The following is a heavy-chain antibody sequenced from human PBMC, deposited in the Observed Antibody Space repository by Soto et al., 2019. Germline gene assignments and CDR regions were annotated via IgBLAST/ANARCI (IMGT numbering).Heavy chain of an antibody. CDR1: GFTFSSYA. Sequence: GGSLRLSCAASGFTFSSYAMHWVRQAPGKGLEWVAVISYDGSNKYYADSVKGRFTISRDNSKNTLYLQMNSLRAEDTAVYYCARDRGDYVWGSYRYNAFDIWGQGTMVTVSS. J-gene: IGHJ3*02. CDR2: ISYDGSNK. CDR3: ARDRGDYVWGSYRYNAFDI. D-gene: IGHD3-16*02. V-gene: IGHV3-30-3*01.